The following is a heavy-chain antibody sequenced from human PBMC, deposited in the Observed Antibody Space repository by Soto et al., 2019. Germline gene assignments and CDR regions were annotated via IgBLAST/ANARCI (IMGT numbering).Heavy chain of an antibody. D-gene: IGHD2-2*01. Sequence: PSETLSLTCAVYGGSFSGYYWSWIRQPPGKGLEWIGEINHSGSTNYNPSLKSRVTISVDTSKNQFSLKLSSVTAADTAVYYCARGLRCWVVPAATLFDFWGQGALVTVSS. V-gene: IGHV4-34*01. CDR1: GGSFSGYY. CDR2: INHSGST. J-gene: IGHJ4*02. CDR3: ARGLRCWVVPAATLFDF.